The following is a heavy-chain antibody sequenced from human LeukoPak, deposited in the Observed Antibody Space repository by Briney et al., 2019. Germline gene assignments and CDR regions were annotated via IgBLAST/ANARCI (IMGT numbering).Heavy chain of an antibody. V-gene: IGHV3-21*01. CDR3: AKFKGHYGDSEYYFDY. CDR2: ITGGSDYI. CDR1: GFTFSRYS. J-gene: IGHJ4*02. Sequence: GGSLRLSCAASGFTFSRYSVNWVRQAPGKGLEWVSCITGGSDYIFYADSVRGRFTISRDNAKNSLYLQMNSLRAEDAAVYYCAKFKGHYGDSEYYFDYWGQGTLVTVSS. D-gene: IGHD3-10*01.